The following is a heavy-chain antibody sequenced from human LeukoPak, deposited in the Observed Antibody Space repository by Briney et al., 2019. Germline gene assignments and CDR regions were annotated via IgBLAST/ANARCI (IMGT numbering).Heavy chain of an antibody. CDR1: GGSIGTYY. CDR3: VRDGPSWGLL. D-gene: IGHD7-27*01. Sequence: PSETLSLTCTVSGGSIGTYYWSWIRQPGGKGLEWIGRIFTTGGANYNPSLKSRVTMSLDTSKYLFSLKLNSVTAADTAVYYCVRDGPSWGLLWGQGALVTVSS. CDR2: IFTTGGA. V-gene: IGHV4-4*07. J-gene: IGHJ4*02.